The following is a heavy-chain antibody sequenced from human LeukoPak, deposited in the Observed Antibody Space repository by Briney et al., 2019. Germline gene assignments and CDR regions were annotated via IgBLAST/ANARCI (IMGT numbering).Heavy chain of an antibody. CDR2: INPNSGGT. Sequence: ASVKVSCKASGYTFTGYYMHWVRQAPGQGLEWMGWINPNSGGTNYAQKFQGRVTMTRDTSINTAYMELSRLRSDDTAVYYCARDGTSGNWFDPWRQGTLVTVSS. V-gene: IGHV1-2*02. D-gene: IGHD1-1*01. CDR3: ARDGTSGNWFDP. CDR1: GYTFTGYY. J-gene: IGHJ5*02.